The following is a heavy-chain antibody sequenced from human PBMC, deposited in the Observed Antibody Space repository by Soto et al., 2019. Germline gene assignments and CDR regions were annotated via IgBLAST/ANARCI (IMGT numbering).Heavy chain of an antibody. V-gene: IGHV3-9*01. CDR2: INWNGAYS. J-gene: IGHJ3*01. Sequence: EVQLVESGGNLARPGESLRLSCAASGFKFDDYAFHWVRQAPGKGPEWVSGINWNGAYSGYADSVKGRFTISRDNAGNSVYLQMDTLRPADTALYYCARVHSSGWYVEPYAAWGQGTMVTVYS. D-gene: IGHD6-19*01. CDR1: GFKFDDYA. CDR3: ARVHSSGWYVEPYAA.